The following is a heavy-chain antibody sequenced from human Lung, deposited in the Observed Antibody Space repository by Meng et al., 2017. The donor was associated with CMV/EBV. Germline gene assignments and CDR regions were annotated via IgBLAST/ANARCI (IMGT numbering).Heavy chain of an antibody. Sequence: GESXKISCAASGFTFSSYAMSWVRQAPGKGLEWVSAISGSGGSTYYADSVKGRFTISRDNSKNTLYLQMNSLRAEDTAVYYCAKTVVVPAAPYYFDYWGQGXLVTVSS. V-gene: IGHV3-23*01. J-gene: IGHJ4*02. CDR2: ISGSGGST. D-gene: IGHD2-2*01. CDR3: AKTVVVPAAPYYFDY. CDR1: GFTFSSYA.